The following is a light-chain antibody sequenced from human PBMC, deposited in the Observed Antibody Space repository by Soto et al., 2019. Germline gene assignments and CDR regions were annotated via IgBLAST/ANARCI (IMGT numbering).Light chain of an antibody. CDR2: AAS. CDR1: QSISSY. V-gene: IGKV1-39*01. Sequence: DLPMTQSPSSLSASVGDRVTITCRASQSISSYLNWYQQKPGKAPKLLIYAASSLQSGVPSRFSGSGSGTDFTLTISSLLPEDFATYYCQQSYSTPQTFGQGTKVEIK. J-gene: IGKJ1*01. CDR3: QQSYSTPQT.